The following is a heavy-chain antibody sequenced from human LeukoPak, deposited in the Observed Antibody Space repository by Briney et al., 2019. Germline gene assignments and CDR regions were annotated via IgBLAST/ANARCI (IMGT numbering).Heavy chain of an antibody. CDR3: ATAITPHAGPYNVEGAFDI. J-gene: IGHJ3*02. V-gene: IGHV3-23*01. CDR2: ISGSGDKT. CDR1: GFIFSDFA. D-gene: IGHD5-24*01. Sequence: GGSLRLSCAASGFIFSDFAMSWVRQAPGGGLEWVSAISGSGDKTYYADSVKGRFTISRDNSKNTLYLQMNSLRAEDTAVYYCATAITPHAGPYNVEGAFDIWGQGTMVTVSS.